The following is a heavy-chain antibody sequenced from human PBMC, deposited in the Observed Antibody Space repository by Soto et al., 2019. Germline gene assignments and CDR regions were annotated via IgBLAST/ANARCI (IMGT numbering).Heavy chain of an antibody. D-gene: IGHD3-9*01. V-gene: IGHV4-59*01. J-gene: IGHJ4*02. CDR1: GGSISVYY. CDR3: ARGVGSSPPRY. CDR2: VYDNGRP. Sequence: SETLSLTCTISGGSISVYYWSWIRQSPRQGLEWIGYVYDNGRPYYSPSLKSRVTISADTSKNQIPLKLTSATAADTAVYYCARGVGSSPPRYWGRGTLVTSPQ.